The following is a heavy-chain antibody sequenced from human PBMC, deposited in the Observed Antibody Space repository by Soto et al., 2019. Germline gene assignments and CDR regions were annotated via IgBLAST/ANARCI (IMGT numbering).Heavy chain of an antibody. CDR2: ISSSGSTI. V-gene: IGHV3-11*01. CDR1: GFTFSDYY. CDR3: AREKKGFGELKIYYYYYYMDV. D-gene: IGHD3-10*01. J-gene: IGHJ6*03. Sequence: GGSLRLSCAASGFTFSDYYMSWIRQAPGKGLEWVSYISSSGSTIYYADSVKGRFTISRDNAKNSLYLQMNSLRAEDTAVYYCAREKKGFGELKIYYYYYYMDVWGKGTTVTVSS.